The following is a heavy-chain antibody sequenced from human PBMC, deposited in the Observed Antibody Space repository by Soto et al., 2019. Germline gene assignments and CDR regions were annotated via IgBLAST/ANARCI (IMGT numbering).Heavy chain of an antibody. V-gene: IGHV1-3*04. J-gene: IGHJ4*02. Sequence: QVQLVQSGAEVKKPGASVKVSCKAFGYTFANYAIHWVRQAPGQRPEWMGWINTGKGNTEYSQEIQERVTITRDTSASTAYLELSGLRSEDTAIYYCARAGDDCRTTKCYVIDYWGQGTLVTVSS. D-gene: IGHD2-2*01. CDR1: GYTFANYA. CDR2: INTGKGNT. CDR3: ARAGDDCRTTKCYVIDY.